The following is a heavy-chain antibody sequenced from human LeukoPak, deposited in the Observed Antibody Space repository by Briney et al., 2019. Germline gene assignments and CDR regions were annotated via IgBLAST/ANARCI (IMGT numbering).Heavy chain of an antibody. D-gene: IGHD6-13*01. CDR1: GYSFTSYW. CDR3: AIRLAAAGISAFDI. Sequence: GESLKISCKGSGYSFTSYWIGWVRQMPGKGLEWMGIIYLGDSDTGYSPSFQGQVTISAGKSISTAYLQWSSLKASDTAMYYCAIRLAAAGISAFDIWGQGTMVTVSS. V-gene: IGHV5-51*01. CDR2: IYLGDSDT. J-gene: IGHJ3*02.